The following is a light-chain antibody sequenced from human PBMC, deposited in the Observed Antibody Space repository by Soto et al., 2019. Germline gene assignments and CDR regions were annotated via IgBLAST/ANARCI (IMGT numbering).Light chain of an antibody. V-gene: IGKV4-1*01. Sequence: DSVLTHSPDSLAVSLGARATINCKSSQSIFYSSNNKNYLTWYQQKPGQPPKLLIYWASTRESGVPDRFSGSGSGTDFTLTISSLQAEDVAVYYCQQYYSTPWTFGQGTKVDIK. CDR2: WAS. CDR3: QQYYSTPWT. J-gene: IGKJ1*01. CDR1: QSIFYSSNNKNY.